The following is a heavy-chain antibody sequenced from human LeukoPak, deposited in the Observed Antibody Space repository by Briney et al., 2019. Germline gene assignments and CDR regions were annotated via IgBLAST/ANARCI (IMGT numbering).Heavy chain of an antibody. V-gene: IGHV7-4-1*01. CDR1: GYTFTTYA. J-gene: IGHJ5*02. D-gene: IGHD6-13*01. CDR2: TNTYTGNP. CDR3: ARLVAAGGSGSFDP. Sequence: GASVKVSCKASGYTFTTYAMNWVRQAPGQGLEWMGWTNTYTGNPTYAQDSTGRFVFSLDTSVSTAYLQIYSLKVEDTAVYYCARLVAAGGSGSFDPWGQGTLVTVSS.